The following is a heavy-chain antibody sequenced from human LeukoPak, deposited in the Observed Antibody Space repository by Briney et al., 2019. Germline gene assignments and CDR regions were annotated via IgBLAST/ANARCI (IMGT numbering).Heavy chain of an antibody. Sequence: PGGSLRLSCEGSGFTFSSYGMHWVRQAPGKGLEWVAFIWHDGSNKYYADSVEGRFTISRDNSKNTVYLQMNSLRAEGTGIYYCAKDRHYDILTGLWGQGTLVTVSS. V-gene: IGHV3-30*02. CDR2: IWHDGSNK. CDR3: AKDRHYDILTGL. D-gene: IGHD3-9*01. J-gene: IGHJ4*02. CDR1: GFTFSSYG.